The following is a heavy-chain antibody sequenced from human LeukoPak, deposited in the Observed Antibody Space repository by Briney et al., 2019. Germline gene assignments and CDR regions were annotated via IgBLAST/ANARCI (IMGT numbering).Heavy chain of an antibody. V-gene: IGHV4-34*01. CDR3: ARAGLRSCSGGSCYSHYMDV. Sequence: PSETLSLTCAVYGGSFSGYYWSWIRQPPGKGLEWIGEINHSGSTDYNPSLKSRVTISVHTSKNQSSLKLSSVTAADTAVYYCARAGLRSCSGGSCYSHYMDVWGKGTTVTVSS. CDR2: INHSGST. CDR1: GGSFSGYY. D-gene: IGHD2-15*01. J-gene: IGHJ6*03.